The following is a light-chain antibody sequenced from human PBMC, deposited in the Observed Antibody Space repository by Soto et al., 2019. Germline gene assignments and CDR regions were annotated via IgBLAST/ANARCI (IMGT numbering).Light chain of an antibody. CDR1: QDISNY. J-gene: IGKJ1*01. CDR3: QQYYSYSKT. CDR2: DAS. V-gene: IGKV1-33*01. Sequence: DIQMPPSPYSLSASVGDRVTITCQASQDISNYLNWYQQKPGKAPKLLIYDASNLETGVPSRFSGSGSGTDFTFTISSLQPDDFATYYCQQYYSYSKTFGQGTKVDI.